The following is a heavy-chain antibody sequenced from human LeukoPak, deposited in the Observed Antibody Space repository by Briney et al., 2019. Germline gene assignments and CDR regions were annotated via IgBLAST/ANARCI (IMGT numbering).Heavy chain of an antibody. J-gene: IGHJ6*02. V-gene: IGHV6-1*01. CDR1: VDSVSTTTSI. CDR3: ARRRHANNGVDV. CDR2: TYYRSKWNY. Sequence: SQTLSLTCAISVDSVSTTTSIWDWIRHSPSRGLEWLGRTYYRSKWNYDYADSVKSRIAISPDTSENQFSMQLQFVPPEDSAVYCCARRRHANNGVDVWGQGTTVTVSS.